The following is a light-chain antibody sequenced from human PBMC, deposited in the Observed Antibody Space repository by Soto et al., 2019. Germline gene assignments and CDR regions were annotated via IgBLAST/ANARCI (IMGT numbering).Light chain of an antibody. J-gene: IGKJ1*01. V-gene: IGKV1-17*01. CDR1: QGIRND. CDR2: AAS. Sequence: DIQMTQSPSSLSASVGDRVTITCRASQGIRNDLGWYQQKPGKAPKRLIYAASSFQSGVPSRFRGNGSGTEFTLTIRSLQPEDFATDYCQQHNNYLPWTFGQGTKVEIK. CDR3: QQHNNYLPWT.